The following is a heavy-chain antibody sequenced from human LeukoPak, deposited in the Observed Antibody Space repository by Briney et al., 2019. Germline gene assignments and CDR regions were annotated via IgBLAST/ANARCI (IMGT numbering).Heavy chain of an antibody. Sequence: GGSLRLSCAASGFTFTSYAMYWVRQAPGKGLEWVSAISCSGAGTYYADSVKGRFTISRDNSKNTLYLQMNSLRAEDTAVYYCAKGSGVVVIAAITFDSWGQGTLVTVSS. D-gene: IGHD2-15*01. CDR3: AKGSGVVVIAAITFDS. CDR1: GFTFTSYA. J-gene: IGHJ4*02. CDR2: ISCSGAGT. V-gene: IGHV3-23*01.